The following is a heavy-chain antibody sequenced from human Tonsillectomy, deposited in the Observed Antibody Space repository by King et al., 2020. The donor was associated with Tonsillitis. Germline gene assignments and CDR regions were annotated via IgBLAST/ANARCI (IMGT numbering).Heavy chain of an antibody. CDR3: ASPGARDTAMVGY. D-gene: IGHD5-18*01. J-gene: IGHJ4*02. CDR1: GFTFSSYI. Sequence: VQLVESGGGLVQPGGSLRLSCAASGFTFSSYIMNWVRQAPGKGLEWVSYIIISSSTIYYADPLKGRFSITRDNAKNSLYLQMNSLRAEDTAVYYCASPGARDTAMVGYWGQGTLVTVSS. CDR2: IIISSSTI. V-gene: IGHV3-48*01.